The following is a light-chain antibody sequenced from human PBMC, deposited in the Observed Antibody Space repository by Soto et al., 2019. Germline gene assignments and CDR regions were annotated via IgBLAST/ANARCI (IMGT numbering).Light chain of an antibody. CDR3: CSYAGSYYV. Sequence: QSALAQPRSVSGSPGQSVTISCTGTSSDVGGYNYVSWYQQHPGKAPKLMIYDVSKRPSGVPDRFSGSKSGNTASLTISGLQAEDEDDYHCCSYAGSYYVFGTGTKVTVL. J-gene: IGLJ1*01. V-gene: IGLV2-11*01. CDR1: SSDVGGYNY. CDR2: DVS.